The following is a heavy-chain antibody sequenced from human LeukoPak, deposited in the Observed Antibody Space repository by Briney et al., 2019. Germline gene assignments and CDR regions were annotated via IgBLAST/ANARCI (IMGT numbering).Heavy chain of an antibody. J-gene: IGHJ4*02. CDR2: IYYSGST. CDR1: GGSISSGGYY. Sequence: PSETLSLTCTVSGGSISSGGYYWSWIRQHPGKGLEWIGYIYYSGSTYYNPSLKSRVTISVDTSKNQFSLKLSSVTAADTAVYYCATYSSSWYSADDYWGQGTLVTVSS. CDR3: ATYSSSWYSADDY. V-gene: IGHV4-31*03. D-gene: IGHD6-13*01.